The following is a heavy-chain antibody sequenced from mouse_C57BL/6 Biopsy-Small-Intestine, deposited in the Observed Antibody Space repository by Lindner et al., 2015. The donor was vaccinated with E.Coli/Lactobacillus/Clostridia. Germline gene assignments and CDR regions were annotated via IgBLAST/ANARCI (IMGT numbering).Heavy chain of an antibody. D-gene: IGHD3-3*01. CDR1: GYAFSSSW. V-gene: IGHV1-82*01. CDR3: ARGGLGLYSFDY. CDR2: IYPGDGDT. Sequence: VQLQESGPELVKPGASVKISCKASGYAFSSSWMNWVKQRPGKGLEWIGRIYPGDGDTNYNGKFKGKATLTADKPSSTAYMQLNSLTSEDSAVYYCARGGLGLYSFDYWGQGTTLTVSS. J-gene: IGHJ2*01.